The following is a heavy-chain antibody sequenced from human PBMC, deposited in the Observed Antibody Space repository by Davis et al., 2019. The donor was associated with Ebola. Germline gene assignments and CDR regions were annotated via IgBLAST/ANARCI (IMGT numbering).Heavy chain of an antibody. CDR1: GDSVSVNSGG. CDR2: TYYNSKWYN. Sequence: PSETLSLTFAISGDSVSVNSGGWNWIRQSPSRGLEWLGRTYYNSKWYNDYAESVKSRISINADTSKNQFSLQLNSVTPEDTAVYYCARGWLRGWFDPWGQGTLVTVSS. D-gene: IGHD5-12*01. CDR3: ARGWLRGWFDP. V-gene: IGHV6-1*01. J-gene: IGHJ5*02.